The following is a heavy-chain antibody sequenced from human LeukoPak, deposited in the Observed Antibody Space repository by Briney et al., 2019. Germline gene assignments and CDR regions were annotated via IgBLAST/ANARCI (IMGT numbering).Heavy chain of an antibody. CDR1: GFTFDDYA. J-gene: IGHJ4*02. CDR2: ISWNSGSI. Sequence: PGGSLRLSCAASGFTFDDYAMHWVRQAPGKGLEWVSGISWNSGSIGYADSVKGRFTISRDNAKNSLYLQMNSLRAEDTALYYCAKDISRLGELSSVGYWGQGTLVTVSS. D-gene: IGHD3-16*02. CDR3: AKDISRLGELSSVGY. V-gene: IGHV3-9*01.